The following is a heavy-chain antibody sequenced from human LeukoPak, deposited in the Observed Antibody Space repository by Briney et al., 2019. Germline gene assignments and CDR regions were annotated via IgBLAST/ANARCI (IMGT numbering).Heavy chain of an antibody. CDR2: ISAYNGNT. Sequence: GASVKVSCKASGYTFTSYGISWVRQAPGQGLEWMGWISAYNGNTNYAQKLQGRVTMTTDTSTSTAYMELGSLRSDDTAVYYCARDYDLSTGAAAAYPWFDPWGQGTLVTVSS. V-gene: IGHV1-18*01. D-gene: IGHD6-13*01. CDR3: ARDYDLSTGAAAAYPWFDP. CDR1: GYTFTSYG. J-gene: IGHJ5*02.